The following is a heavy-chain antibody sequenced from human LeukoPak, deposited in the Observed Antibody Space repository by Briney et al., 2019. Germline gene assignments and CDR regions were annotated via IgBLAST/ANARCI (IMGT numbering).Heavy chain of an antibody. CDR2: INHSGST. J-gene: IGHJ5*02. CDR3: ARHHFDYGDYLTNWFDP. Sequence: MASETLSLTCAVYGGSFSGYYWSWIRQPPGKGLEWIGEINHSGSTNYNPSLKSRVTISVDTSKNQFSLKLSSVTAADTAVYYCARHHFDYGDYLTNWFDPWGQGTLVTVSS. CDR1: GGSFSGYY. D-gene: IGHD4-17*01. V-gene: IGHV4-34*01.